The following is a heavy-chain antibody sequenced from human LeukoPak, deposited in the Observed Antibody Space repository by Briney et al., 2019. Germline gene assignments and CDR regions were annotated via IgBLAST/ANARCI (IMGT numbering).Heavy chain of an antibody. D-gene: IGHD6-19*01. CDR1: GFTFDDYA. Sequence: GGSLRLSCTASGFTFDDYAMHWIRQAPGKGLEWVSGISWNSGSIGYADSVKGRFTISRDNAKNSLYLQMNSLRAEDTALYYCAKDISAIPVAGDYWGQGTLVTVSS. CDR3: AKDISAIPVAGDY. V-gene: IGHV3-9*01. CDR2: ISWNSGSI. J-gene: IGHJ4*02.